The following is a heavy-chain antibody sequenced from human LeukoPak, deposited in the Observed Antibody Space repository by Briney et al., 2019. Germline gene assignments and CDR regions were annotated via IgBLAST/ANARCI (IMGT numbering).Heavy chain of an antibody. D-gene: IGHD3-22*01. CDR1: GYTFTSYY. J-gene: IGHJ4*02. Sequence: GASVKVSCKASGYTFTSYYMHWVRQAPGQGLEWMGIINPSGGSTRYAQKFQGRVTMTRDTSTSTVYMELSSLRSEDTAVYYCARSDSSGYYFEPVDYWGLGTLVTVSS. V-gene: IGHV1-46*01. CDR2: INPSGGST. CDR3: ARSDSSGYYFEPVDY.